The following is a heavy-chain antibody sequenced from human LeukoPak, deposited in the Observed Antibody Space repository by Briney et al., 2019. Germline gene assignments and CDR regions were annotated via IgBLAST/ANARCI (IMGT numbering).Heavy chain of an antibody. V-gene: IGHV5-51*01. CDR1: GYSFTSYW. Sequence: GESLKISCKGSGYSFTSYWIGWVRQMPGKGLEWMGIIYPGDSDTRCSPSFQGQVTISADKSISTAYLQWSSLKASDTAMYYCAAAWYYDFWSGFPKAGFDYWGQGTLVTVSS. D-gene: IGHD3-3*01. CDR3: AAAWYYDFWSGFPKAGFDY. J-gene: IGHJ4*02. CDR2: IYPGDSDT.